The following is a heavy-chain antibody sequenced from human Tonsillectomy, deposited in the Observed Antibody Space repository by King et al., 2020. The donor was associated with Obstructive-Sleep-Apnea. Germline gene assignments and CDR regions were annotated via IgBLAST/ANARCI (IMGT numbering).Heavy chain of an antibody. CDR2: ISPGDSDT. CDR3: AKRSGRYGARDAFDI. CDR1: GYSFTSYC. Sequence: VQLVESRAEVKKPGESLKISCKGSGYSFTSYCIGWVRHMPGKGLEWMGSISPGDSDTRYSPSFEGQVTISADKSITTAYLQRSSLKASDTAMYYCAKRSGRYGARDAFDIWGQGTMVTVSS. D-gene: IGHD1-26*01. V-gene: IGHV5-51*01. J-gene: IGHJ3*02.